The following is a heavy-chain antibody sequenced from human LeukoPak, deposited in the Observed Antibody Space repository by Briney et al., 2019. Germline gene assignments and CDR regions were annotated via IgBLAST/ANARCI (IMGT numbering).Heavy chain of an antibody. D-gene: IGHD4-23*01. J-gene: IGHJ6*03. CDR1: GFTFSSYS. V-gene: IGHV3-21*01. CDR2: ITSSSSSI. CDR3: ARDPRLVRTYSDYYYMDV. Sequence: GGSLRLSCAASGFTFSSYSMNWVRQAPGEGLEWVSSITSSSSSIYYADSVKGRITISRDNARNSLYLQMNSLRAEDTAVYYCARDPRLVRTYSDYYYMDVWGKATTVTVSS.